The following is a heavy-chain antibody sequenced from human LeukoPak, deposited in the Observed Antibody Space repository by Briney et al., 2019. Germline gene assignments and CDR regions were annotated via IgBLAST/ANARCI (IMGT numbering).Heavy chain of an antibody. Sequence: SETLSLICAVYGGSFSGYYWSWIRQPPGKGLEWIGEINHSGSTNYNPSLKSRVTISVDTSKNQFSLKLSSVTAADTAVYYCARRVLWFGELLDWFDPWGQGTLVTVSS. CDR3: ARRVLWFGELLDWFDP. J-gene: IGHJ5*02. CDR2: INHSGST. D-gene: IGHD3-10*01. V-gene: IGHV4-34*01. CDR1: GGSFSGYY.